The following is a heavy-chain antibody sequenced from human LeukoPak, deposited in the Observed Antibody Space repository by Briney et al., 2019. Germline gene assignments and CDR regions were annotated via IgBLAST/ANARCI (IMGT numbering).Heavy chain of an antibody. V-gene: IGHV4-61*02. CDR1: GGSISSGSYY. J-gene: IGHJ4*02. CDR3: ASRPLYYGSGSYNYFDY. Sequence: SETLSLTCTVSGGSISSGSYYWSWIRQPAGKGLEWIGRIYSSGTTNYNPSLKSRVTISVDTSKNQFSLNLNSVTAADTAVYYCASRPLYYGSGSYNYFDYWGQGTLVTVSS. CDR2: IYSSGTT. D-gene: IGHD3-10*01.